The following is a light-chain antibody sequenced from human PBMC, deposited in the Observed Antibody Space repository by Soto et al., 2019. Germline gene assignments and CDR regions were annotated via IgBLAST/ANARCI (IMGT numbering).Light chain of an antibody. CDR2: DAS. J-gene: IGKJ1*01. CDR3: QQYNSFPWT. V-gene: IGKV1-5*01. CDR1: HYISMW. Sequence: DIQMTQSPSTLSASVGDRVSFTCRASHYISMWLARYQQRPGKAPSLLITDASKLESGVPPRFNGSRSETEFTLTIRNLQPDDFATYYCQQYNSFPWTVGLGTKV.